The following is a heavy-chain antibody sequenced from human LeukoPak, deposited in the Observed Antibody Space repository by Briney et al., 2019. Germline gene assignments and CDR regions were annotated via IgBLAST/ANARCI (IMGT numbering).Heavy chain of an antibody. CDR3: ARASSIAAAGHDAFDI. CDR1: GGSISSYY. CDR2: IYSSGST. Sequence: SETLSLTCTVSGGSISSYYWSWIRQPAGKGLEWIGRIYSSGSTNYNPSLKSRVTMSVDTSKNQFSLKLSSVTAADTAVYYCARASSIAAAGHDAFDIWGLGTKVTVSS. D-gene: IGHD6-13*01. J-gene: IGHJ3*02. V-gene: IGHV4-4*07.